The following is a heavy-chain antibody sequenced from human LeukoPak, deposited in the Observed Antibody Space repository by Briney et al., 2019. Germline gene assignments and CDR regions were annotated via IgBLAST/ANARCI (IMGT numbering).Heavy chain of an antibody. V-gene: IGHV3-30*18. Sequence: PGRSLRLSCAASGFTFSSYGMHWVRQAPGKGLEWVADISYDGSNTYYADSVKGRFTISRDNSKNMLYLQMNSLRAEDTAVYYCAKPYYYGSRSYMDYWGQGTLVTVSS. J-gene: IGHJ4*02. CDR3: AKPYYYGSRSYMDY. D-gene: IGHD3-10*01. CDR2: ISYDGSNT. CDR1: GFTFSSYG.